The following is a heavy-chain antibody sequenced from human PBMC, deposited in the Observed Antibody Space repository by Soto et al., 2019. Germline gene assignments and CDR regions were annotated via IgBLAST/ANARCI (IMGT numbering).Heavy chain of an antibody. CDR1: GYTFTSYG. CDR3: ARKPAAGTRNNWFDP. D-gene: IGHD6-13*01. J-gene: IGHJ5*02. CDR2: ISAYNGNT. Sequence: QVQLVQSGAAVKQPGASVKVSCKASGYTFTSYGISWVRQAPGQGLEWMGWISAYNGNTNYAQKLQGRVTMTTDTSTSTAYMELRSLRSDDTAVYYCARKPAAGTRNNWFDPWGQGTLVTVSS. V-gene: IGHV1-18*01.